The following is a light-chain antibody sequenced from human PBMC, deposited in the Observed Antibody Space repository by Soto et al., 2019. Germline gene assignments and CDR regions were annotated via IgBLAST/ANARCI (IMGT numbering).Light chain of an antibody. J-gene: IGLJ1*01. Sequence: QSALTQPPSASGSPGQSVTISCTGTSSDVGAYNFVSWYQQHPGKAPKLMIYEVSKRPSGVPDRFSGSKSGNTASLTVSGLQAEDEADYYCCSYVGSDNVVFGTGTKLTVL. CDR2: EVS. CDR1: SSDVGAYNF. V-gene: IGLV2-8*01. CDR3: CSYVGSDNVV.